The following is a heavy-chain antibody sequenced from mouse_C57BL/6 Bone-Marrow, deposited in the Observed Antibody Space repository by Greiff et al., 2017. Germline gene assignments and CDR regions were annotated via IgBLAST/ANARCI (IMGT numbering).Heavy chain of an antibody. Sequence: EVKLMESGGDLVKPGGSLKLSCAASGFTFSSYGMSWVRQTPDKRLEWVATISSGGSYTYYPDSVKGRFTISRDNAKNTLYLQMSSLKSEDTAMYYCARHEGVWFAYWGQGTLVTVSA. CDR1: GFTFSSYG. CDR2: ISSGGSYT. J-gene: IGHJ3*01. V-gene: IGHV5-6*01. CDR3: ARHEGVWFAY.